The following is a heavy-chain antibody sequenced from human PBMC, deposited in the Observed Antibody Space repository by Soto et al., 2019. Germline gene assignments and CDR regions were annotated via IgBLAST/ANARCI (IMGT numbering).Heavy chain of an antibody. J-gene: IGHJ6*02. D-gene: IGHD6-13*01. CDR3: ARHTYSSSWDYYYGMDV. CDR1: GYSFTSYW. CDR2: IDPSDSYT. V-gene: IGHV5-10-1*01. Sequence: PGESLKISCKGSGYSFTSYWISWVRQIPGKGLEWMGRIDPSDSYTNYSPSFQGHVTISADKSISTAYLQWSSLKASDTAMYYCARHTYSSSWDYYYGMDVWGQGTTVTVPS.